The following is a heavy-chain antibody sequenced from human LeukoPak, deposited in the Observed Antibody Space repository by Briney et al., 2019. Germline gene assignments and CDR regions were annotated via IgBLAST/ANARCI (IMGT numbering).Heavy chain of an antibody. V-gene: IGHV4-59*12. D-gene: IGHD3-22*01. CDR1: GGSISSYY. Sequence: PSETLSLTCTVSGGSISSYYWSWIRQPPGKGLEWIGYIYYSGSTNYNPSLKSRVTISVDTSKNQFSLKLSSVTAADTAVYYCASYYYDSSGYESWGQGTLVTVSS. CDR2: IYYSGST. CDR3: ASYYYDSSGYES. J-gene: IGHJ4*02.